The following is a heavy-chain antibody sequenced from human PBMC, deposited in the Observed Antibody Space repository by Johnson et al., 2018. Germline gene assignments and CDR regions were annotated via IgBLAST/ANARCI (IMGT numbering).Heavy chain of an antibody. Sequence: VQLQESGGGLVQPGGSLRLSCVASEFTFNIYWMHWVRQAPGKGLEWVSRINSDGSLIFYADSVKGRFTISRDNARKTLYLQMNSLRDEDTAVYFCARARAVGLQYLGVWGQGTTVIVSS. V-gene: IGHV3-74*01. D-gene: IGHD5-24*01. CDR1: EFTFNIYW. CDR3: ARARAVGLQYLGV. CDR2: INSDGSLI. J-gene: IGHJ6*02.